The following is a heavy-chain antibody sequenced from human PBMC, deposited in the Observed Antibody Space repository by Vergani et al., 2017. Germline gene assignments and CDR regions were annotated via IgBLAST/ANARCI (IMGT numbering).Heavy chain of an antibody. Sequence: EVQLLESGGRLKQPGGSVRLSCAASGFTFSTYAMHWARQAPGKGLEWVSGLTGGGGSTYYADSFKGRFIISRDNSRDTLYLQMNSLRPGDTATYYGVKDAGSYENFFDYWGQGTLVTVSS. CDR1: GFTFSTYA. V-gene: IGHV3-23*01. D-gene: IGHD1-26*01. CDR3: VKDAGSYENFFDY. J-gene: IGHJ4*02. CDR2: LTGGGGST.